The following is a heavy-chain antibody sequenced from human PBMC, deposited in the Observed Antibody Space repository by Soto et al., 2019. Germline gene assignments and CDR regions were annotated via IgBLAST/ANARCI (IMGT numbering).Heavy chain of an antibody. CDR2: ISNSETT. J-gene: IGHJ4*02. CDR3: ALALGPTTGLDY. V-gene: IGHV4-31*04. CDR1: GASITSGHYY. D-gene: IGHD1-26*01. Sequence: QVRLQESGPGLVKPSQTLSQTCTVSGASITSGHYYWTWISQLPGKGLEWIGSISNSETTHYNPSLTSRLTSSIDTSANQFSLKLSSVTVADPAIYYCALALGPTTGLDYWGQGTLITVSA.